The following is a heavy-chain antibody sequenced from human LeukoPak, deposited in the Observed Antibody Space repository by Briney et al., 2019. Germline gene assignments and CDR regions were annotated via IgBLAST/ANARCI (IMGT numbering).Heavy chain of an antibody. Sequence: PSETLSLTCTVSGGSINDYYCNWIRQSPGKGLEWIGFISYNGDTDSNPSLKSRVTISVDTSKNQFSLKLSSVTAADTAVYYCARLGWGWWFDPWGQGTLVTVSS. V-gene: IGHV4-59*12. CDR1: GGSINDYY. D-gene: IGHD7-27*01. CDR2: ISYNGDT. J-gene: IGHJ5*02. CDR3: ARLGWGWWFDP.